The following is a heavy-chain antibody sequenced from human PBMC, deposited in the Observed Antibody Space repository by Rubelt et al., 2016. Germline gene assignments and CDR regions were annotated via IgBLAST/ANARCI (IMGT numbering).Heavy chain of an antibody. J-gene: IGHJ4*02. CDR3: AKDWGLSY. CDR1: GFSFSNNW. CDR2: IKQDGNEK. D-gene: IGHD3-16*01. V-gene: IGHV3-7*01. Sequence: EVQLVESGGGLVQPGGSLRLSCAASGFSFSNNWMSWVRQAPGKGLEWVANIKQDGNEKYYVDSVKGRFTISRDNAKNSLYLQMNSLRGEDTAVYYCAKDWGLSYWGQGTLVTVSS.